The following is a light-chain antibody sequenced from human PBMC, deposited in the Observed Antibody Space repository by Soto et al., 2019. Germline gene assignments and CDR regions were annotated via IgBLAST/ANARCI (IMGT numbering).Light chain of an antibody. CDR1: QSLLHSNGYNY. CDR2: LGS. J-gene: IGKJ5*01. CDR3: MQALQTPIT. Sequence: DLVMTQSPLSLPVTPGEPASISCRSSQSLLHSNGYNYLDWYLQKPGQSPQLLIYLGSNRASGVPDRFSGSGSGTDFTLKISRVGAEDVGVYYCMQALQTPITFGQGTRLEIK. V-gene: IGKV2-28*01.